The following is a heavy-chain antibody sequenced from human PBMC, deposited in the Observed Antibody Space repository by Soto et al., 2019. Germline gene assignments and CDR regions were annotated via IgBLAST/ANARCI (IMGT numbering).Heavy chain of an antibody. CDR3: ASSRDWNYWEESYFDY. Sequence: GGSLRLSCAASGFTFSSYGMHWVRQAPGKGLEWVAVIWYDGSNKYYADSVKGRFTISRDNSKNTLYLQMNSLRAEDTAVYYCASSRDWNYWEESYFDYWGQGTLVTVSS. D-gene: IGHD1-7*01. V-gene: IGHV3-33*01. CDR2: IWYDGSNK. J-gene: IGHJ4*02. CDR1: GFTFSSYG.